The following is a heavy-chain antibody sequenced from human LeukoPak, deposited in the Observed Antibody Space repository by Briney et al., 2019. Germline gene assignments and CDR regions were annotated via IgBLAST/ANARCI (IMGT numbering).Heavy chain of an antibody. CDR2: ISYDGSNK. CDR3: ARGRLYYGSGSYRSYFGY. CDR1: GFTFSSYG. D-gene: IGHD3-10*01. J-gene: IGHJ4*02. Sequence: GGSLRLSCAASGFTFSSYGMHWVRQAPGKGLEWVAVISYDGSNKYYADSVKGRFTISRDNSKNTLYLQMNSLRAEDTAVYYCARGRLYYGSGSYRSYFGYWGQGTLVTVSS. V-gene: IGHV3-30*03.